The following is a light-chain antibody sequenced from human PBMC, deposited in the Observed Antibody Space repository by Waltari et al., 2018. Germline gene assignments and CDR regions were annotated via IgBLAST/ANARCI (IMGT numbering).Light chain of an antibody. CDR3: HSRDSSGDVL. V-gene: IGLV3-19*01. CDR2: GKN. CDR1: SLRSYY. Sequence: SSELTQDPAVSVALGQTVRITCQGDSLRSYYVSWFHQKPGQAPALVLYGKNNRPSGNGDRVAASSSGSTASLTIIGAQAEDEADYYCHSRDSSGDVLIGGGTKLTVV. J-gene: IGLJ2*01.